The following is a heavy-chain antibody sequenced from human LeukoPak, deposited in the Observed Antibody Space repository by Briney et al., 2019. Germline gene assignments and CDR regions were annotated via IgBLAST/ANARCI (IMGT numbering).Heavy chain of an antibody. CDR2: IIPIFGTA. Sequence: ASVKVSCKASGGTFSSYAISWVRQAPGQGLEWMGGIIPIFGTANYAQKFQGRVTITADESTSTAYMELSSLRSEDTAVYYCARSPMSSGSANWFDPWGQGTLVTVSS. D-gene: IGHD3-10*01. CDR1: GGTFSSYA. V-gene: IGHV1-69*13. J-gene: IGHJ5*02. CDR3: ARSPMSSGSANWFDP.